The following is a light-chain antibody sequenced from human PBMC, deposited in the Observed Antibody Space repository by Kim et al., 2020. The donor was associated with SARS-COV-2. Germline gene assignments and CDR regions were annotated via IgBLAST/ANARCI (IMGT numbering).Light chain of an antibody. CDR1: QSFSSN. Sequence: SGAPVERATLPGRASQSFSSNLAWYQQKYGQAPRLLIYGTSTRATGIPARFSGSGSGTEFTLTISSLQSEDFAVYHCQQYNDWPTFGQGTRLEIK. J-gene: IGKJ5*01. CDR2: GTS. V-gene: IGKV3-15*01. CDR3: QQYNDWPT.